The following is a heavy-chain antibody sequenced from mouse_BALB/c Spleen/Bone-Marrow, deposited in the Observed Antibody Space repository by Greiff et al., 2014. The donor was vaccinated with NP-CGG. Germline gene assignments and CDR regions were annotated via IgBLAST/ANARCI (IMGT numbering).Heavy chain of an antibody. CDR1: GYTFTSYT. J-gene: IGHJ4*01. CDR2: ITPNSDHT. V-gene: IGHV1-4*01. Sequence: QVQLQQSGAELARPGASVKMSCKASGYTFTSYTMHWVKQRPGQGLEWIGYITPNSDHTNYNQKFKDRATLTADKSSSTAYKQLSSLTSEDSAIYYCSRSTFAHVMDSWGQGTSVTVSS. D-gene: IGHD4-1*02. CDR3: SRSTFAHVMDS.